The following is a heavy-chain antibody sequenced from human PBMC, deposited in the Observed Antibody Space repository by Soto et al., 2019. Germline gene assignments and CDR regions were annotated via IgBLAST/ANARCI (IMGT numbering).Heavy chain of an antibody. CDR3: ARTRTKGYCSGGSCYPLGWFDP. CDR1: GGTFSSYA. CDR2: TIPIFGTA. Sequence: SVKVSCKASGGTFSSYAISWVRQAPGRGLEWMGGTIPIFGTANYAQKFQGRVTITADESTSTAYMELSSLRSEDTAVYYCARTRTKGYCSGGSCYPLGWFDPWGQGTLVTVSS. J-gene: IGHJ5*02. V-gene: IGHV1-69*13. D-gene: IGHD2-15*01.